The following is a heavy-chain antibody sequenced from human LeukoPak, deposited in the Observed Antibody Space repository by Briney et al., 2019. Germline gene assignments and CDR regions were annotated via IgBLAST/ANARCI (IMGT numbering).Heavy chain of an antibody. Sequence: PSETLSLTCAVYGGSFSGYYWSWIRQPPGKGLEWIGEINHSGSTNYNPSLKSRVTISVDTSKNQFSLKLSSVTAADTAVYYCARLWLNYYGSGSYYMKFDYWGQGTLVAVSS. CDR3: ARLWLNYYGSGSYYMKFDY. J-gene: IGHJ4*02. CDR1: GGSFSGYY. CDR2: INHSGST. V-gene: IGHV4-34*01. D-gene: IGHD3-10*01.